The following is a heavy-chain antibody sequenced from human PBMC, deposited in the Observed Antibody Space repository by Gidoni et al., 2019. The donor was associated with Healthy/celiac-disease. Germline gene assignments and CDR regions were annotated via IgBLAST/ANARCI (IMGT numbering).Heavy chain of an antibody. CDR3: ARDSVRIVGATTLDY. CDR2: ISYDGSNK. J-gene: IGHJ4*02. Sequence: QVQLVESGGGVVQPGRSLRLSCAASGFTFSSYAMHWVRQAPGKGLEWVAVISYDGSNKYYADSVKGRFTISRDNSKNTLYLQMNSLRAEDTAVYYCARDSVRIVGATTLDYWGQGTLVTVSS. V-gene: IGHV3-30*01. CDR1: GFTFSSYA. D-gene: IGHD1-26*01.